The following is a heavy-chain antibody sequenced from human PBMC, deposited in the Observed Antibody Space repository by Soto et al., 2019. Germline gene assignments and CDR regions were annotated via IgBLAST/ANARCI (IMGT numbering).Heavy chain of an antibody. V-gene: IGHV3-30*03. CDR3: ATNIRTSYLFDAFDL. CDR2: ILYDGSNK. CDR1: GFTFSSYG. D-gene: IGHD2-2*01. Sequence: GGSLRLSCAASGFTFSSYGMHWVRQAPGKGLEWVAVILYDGSNKYYADSVKGRFTISRDNSKNTLYLQMNSLRAEDTAVYYCATNIRTSYLFDAFDLWGQGTMVTVSS. J-gene: IGHJ3*01.